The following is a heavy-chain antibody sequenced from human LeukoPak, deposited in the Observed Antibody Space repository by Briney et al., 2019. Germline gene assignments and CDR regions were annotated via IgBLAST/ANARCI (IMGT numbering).Heavy chain of an antibody. J-gene: IGHJ4*02. CDR3: ARDRAWDYLDS. CDR2: ISSDGGKK. CDR1: DFTLSSHG. Sequence: GKSLRLSCVVSDFTLSSHGMHWVRQAPGKGLEWVAVISSDGGKKSYADSVKGRFTISRDNSKNTLYLQMDSLSVEDTAIYYCARDRAWDYLDSWDQGPLVTVSS. V-gene: IGHV3-30*03. D-gene: IGHD1-26*01.